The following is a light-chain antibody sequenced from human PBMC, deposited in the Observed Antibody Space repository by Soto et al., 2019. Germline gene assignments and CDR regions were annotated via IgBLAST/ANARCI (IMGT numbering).Light chain of an antibody. J-gene: IGKJ1*01. Sequence: DIQMTQSPSTLSASVGDRVTITCRASQSISSWLAWYQQKPGKAPKLLIYDASSLESGVPSRFSGCGSWTEFILTISSLQPDDFATYYCQQYNSYGFGQGTKV. V-gene: IGKV1-5*01. CDR3: QQYNSYG. CDR1: QSISSW. CDR2: DAS.